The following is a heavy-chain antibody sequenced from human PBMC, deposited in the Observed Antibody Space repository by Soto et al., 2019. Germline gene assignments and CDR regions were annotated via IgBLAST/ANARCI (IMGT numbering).Heavy chain of an antibody. D-gene: IGHD2-2*01. Sequence: EVQLVESGGGLVQPGGSLRLSCAATGFTFSTYWMHWVRQGPGKGLVWVSRISTDGSSTTYADSVKGRFTISKDNAKNTLYLQINSLRAEDTAVYYCAKATGSNHPFDYWGQGSLATVSS. CDR2: ISTDGSST. V-gene: IGHV3-74*01. J-gene: IGHJ4*02. CDR1: GFTFSTYW. CDR3: AKATGSNHPFDY.